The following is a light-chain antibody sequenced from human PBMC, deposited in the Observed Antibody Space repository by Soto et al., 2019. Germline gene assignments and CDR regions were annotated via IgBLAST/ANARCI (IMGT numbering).Light chain of an antibody. J-gene: IGKJ1*01. V-gene: IGKV1-5*03. CDR3: QQYSEYWT. CDR1: QSVSGW. CDR2: KAY. Sequence: DIQMTQSPSTLSASVGDRVTITCRTSQSVSGWMAWYQKKPGKAPNLLIYKAYTLERGVPSSFSGSRSGTEFTLTTSSLQPDYSATDYWQQYSEYWTFGQGTKVEV.